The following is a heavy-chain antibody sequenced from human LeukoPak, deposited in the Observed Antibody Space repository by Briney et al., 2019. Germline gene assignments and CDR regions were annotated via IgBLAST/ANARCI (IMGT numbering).Heavy chain of an antibody. V-gene: IGHV3-53*05. CDR2: IYSGGST. D-gene: IGHD1-26*01. CDR3: AKDRGVGAANFDY. J-gene: IGHJ4*02. CDR1: GFTVSSNY. Sequence: GGSLRLSCAASGFTVSSNYMSWVRQAPGKGLEWVSVIYSGGSTYYADSVKGRFTISRDNSKNTLYLQMNSLRAEDTAVYYCAKDRGVGAANFDYWGQGTLVTVSS.